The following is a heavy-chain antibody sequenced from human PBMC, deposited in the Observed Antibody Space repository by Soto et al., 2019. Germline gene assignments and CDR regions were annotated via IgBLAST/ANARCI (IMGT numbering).Heavy chain of an antibody. CDR1: GFTFSSYW. J-gene: IGHJ3*02. CDR3: AREFGEQWLVSENAFDI. Sequence: EVQLVESGGGLVQPGGSLRLSCAASGFTFSSYWMSWVRQAPGKGLEWVANIKQDGSEKYYVDSVKGRFTIYRDNAKNSMDLQMNSLGAVDTAVYYCAREFGEQWLVSENAFDIWGQGTMVTVSS. CDR2: IKQDGSEK. V-gene: IGHV3-7*01. D-gene: IGHD6-19*01.